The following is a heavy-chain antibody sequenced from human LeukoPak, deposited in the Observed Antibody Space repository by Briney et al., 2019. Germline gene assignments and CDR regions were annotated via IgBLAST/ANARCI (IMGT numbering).Heavy chain of an antibody. Sequence: SETLSLTCTVSGYSISSGYYWGWIRQPPGKGLEWIGSIYHSGSTYYNPSLKSRVTISVDTSKNQFSLKRSSVTAADTAVYYCASAHISGSYWEDAFDIWGQGTMVTVSS. CDR2: IYHSGST. V-gene: IGHV4-38-2*02. D-gene: IGHD1-26*01. CDR3: ASAHISGSYWEDAFDI. J-gene: IGHJ3*02. CDR1: GYSISSGYY.